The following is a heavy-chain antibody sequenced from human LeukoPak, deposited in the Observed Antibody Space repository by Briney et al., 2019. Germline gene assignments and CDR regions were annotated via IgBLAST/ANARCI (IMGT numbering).Heavy chain of an antibody. CDR3: ARVGGSKDRQFRLGIGY. CDR2: TSPIFGTA. V-gene: IGHV1-69*05. D-gene: IGHD3-3*01. J-gene: IGHJ4*02. CDR1: GGTVISYA. Sequence: GSSLKVSCKASGGTVISYAISWVRQAPGQGLQYMGGTSPIFGTANYAQKFQGRVTITTDESTSTAYMELSSLRSEDTAVYYCARVGGSKDRQFRLGIGYWGQGPLVTVSS.